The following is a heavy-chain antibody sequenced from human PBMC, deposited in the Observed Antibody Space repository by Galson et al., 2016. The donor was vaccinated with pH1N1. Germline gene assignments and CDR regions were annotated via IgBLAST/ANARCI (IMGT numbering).Heavy chain of an antibody. J-gene: IGHJ4*02. CDR3: ARRIGGGDYIREFDH. CDR1: GYTFTTYW. CDR2: VYPPDSDT. V-gene: IGHV5-51*03. Sequence: QSGAEVKKAGESLKISCKGSGYTFTTYWIAWVRQMPGKGLAWMGIVYPPDSDTRHSPSFAGQVTISAGKSISTAYLQWSSLKASDTAVYYCARRIGGGDYIREFDHWGQGTQVTVSS. D-gene: IGHD3-10*02.